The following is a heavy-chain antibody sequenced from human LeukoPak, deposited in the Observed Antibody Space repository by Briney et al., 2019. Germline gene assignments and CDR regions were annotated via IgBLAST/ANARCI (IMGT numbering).Heavy chain of an antibody. CDR1: GGSISSYY. CDR2: IYSSGST. V-gene: IGHV4-59*12. J-gene: IGHJ6*02. CDR3: ARSIGLTGGGVDV. Sequence: SETLSLTCIVSGGSISSYYWSWLGQPPGKGREWIGYIYSSGSTNYNPSLKSRVTISVDTSKNQFSLKLSSVTAADTAVYYCARSIGLTGGGVDVWGRGTTVTVSS. D-gene: IGHD3-9*01.